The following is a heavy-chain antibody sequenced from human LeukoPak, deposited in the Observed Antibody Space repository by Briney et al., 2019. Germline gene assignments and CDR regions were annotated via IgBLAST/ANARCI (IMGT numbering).Heavy chain of an antibody. V-gene: IGHV1-8*03. CDR2: MNPNSGNT. Sequence: GASAKVSCKASGYTFTSYDINWVRQATGQGLEWMGWMNPNSGNTGYAQNLQGRVTITRNTSISTAYMELSSLRSEDTAVYYCARAQRKGYCSSTSCSQNPGYYYYYMDVWGKGTTVTVSS. D-gene: IGHD2-2*01. CDR3: ARAQRKGYCSSTSCSQNPGYYYYYMDV. CDR1: GYTFTSYD. J-gene: IGHJ6*03.